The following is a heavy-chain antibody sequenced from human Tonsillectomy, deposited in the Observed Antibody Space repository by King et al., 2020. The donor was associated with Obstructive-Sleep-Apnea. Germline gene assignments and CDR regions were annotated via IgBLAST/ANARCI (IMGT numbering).Heavy chain of an antibody. CDR3: ARDLVGATTFDY. CDR1: GFTFSSYW. CDR2: IKQDGRDK. Sequence: VQLVESGGGLVQPGGSLRLSCAASGFTFSSYWMSWVRQAPGKGLEWVANIKQDGRDKYYVDSVKGRFTISIDNAKNSLYLPMNSLRAEDTAVYYCARDLVGATTFDYWGQGTLVTVSS. D-gene: IGHD1-26*01. J-gene: IGHJ4*02. V-gene: IGHV3-7*03.